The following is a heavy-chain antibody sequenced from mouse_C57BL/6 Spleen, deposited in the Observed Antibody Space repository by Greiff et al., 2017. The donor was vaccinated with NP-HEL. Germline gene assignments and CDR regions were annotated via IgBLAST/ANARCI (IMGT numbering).Heavy chain of an antibody. CDR1: GFSLTSYA. CDR3: ARNSPPDYFDY. J-gene: IGHJ2*01. CDR2: IWTGGGT. V-gene: IGHV2-9-1*01. Sequence: VKVVESGPGLVAPSQCLSITCTVSGFSLTSYAISWVRQPPGKGLEWLGVIWTGGGTNYNSALKSSLSISKDNSTSQVFLKMNSLQTDDTARYYCARNSPPDYFDYWGQGTTLTVSS.